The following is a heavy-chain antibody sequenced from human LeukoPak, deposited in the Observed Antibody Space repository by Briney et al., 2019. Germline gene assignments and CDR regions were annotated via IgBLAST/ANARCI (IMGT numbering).Heavy chain of an antibody. CDR1: GVTFSWSL. D-gene: IGHD3-10*01. J-gene: IGHJ4*02. CDR2: IKKDGSEK. V-gene: IGHV3-7*01. Sequence: GGSLRLSCAASGVTFSWSLMSWVRQAPGKGLEWVANIKKDGSEKYYVNSVKGRFTISRDNAKNSLYLQMNSLRAEDTAVYYCARGGRGDYWGQGILVTVSS. CDR3: ARGGRGDY.